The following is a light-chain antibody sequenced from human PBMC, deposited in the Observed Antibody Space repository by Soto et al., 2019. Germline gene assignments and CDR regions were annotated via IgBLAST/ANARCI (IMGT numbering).Light chain of an antibody. CDR1: QGISNY. J-gene: IGKJ1*01. CDR2: GAS. Sequence: DIQMTQSPSSLSASVGDRVTITCRASQGISNYLAWYQQKPGRIPNLLIYGASTLPSGVPSRFSGSGSGTEFTLSISSLQPEDGATYYCQECNGASWTFGQGTRVEIK. V-gene: IGKV1-27*01. CDR3: QECNGASWT.